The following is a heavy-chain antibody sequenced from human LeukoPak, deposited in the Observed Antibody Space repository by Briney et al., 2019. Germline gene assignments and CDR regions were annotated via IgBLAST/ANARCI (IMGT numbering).Heavy chain of an antibody. J-gene: IGHJ6*02. V-gene: IGHV1-46*01. CDR2: INPSGGST. CDR1: GYTFTSYY. D-gene: IGHD3-9*01. CDR3: ASRGFYDILTGPDLYGMDV. Sequence: ASVKVSCKASGYTFTSYYMHWVRQAPGQGLEWMGIINPSGGSTSYAQKFQGRVTMTRDTSTSTVYMELSSLRSEDTAVYYCASRGFYDILTGPDLYGMDVWGQGTTVTVSS.